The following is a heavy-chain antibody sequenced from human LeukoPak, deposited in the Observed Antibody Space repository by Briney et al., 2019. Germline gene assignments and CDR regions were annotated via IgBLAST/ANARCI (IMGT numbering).Heavy chain of an antibody. V-gene: IGHV4-39*01. CDR2: IYYSGST. CDR3: ARHVGWGVAATLYYFDY. Sequence: SETLSLTCTVSCGSISSSSHYWGWIRQPPGKGLEWIGSIYYSGSTYYNPSLKSRVTISVDTSKNQFSLKLSSVTAADTAVYYCARHVGWGVAATLYYFDYWGQGTLVTVSS. CDR1: CGSISSSSHY. J-gene: IGHJ4*02. D-gene: IGHD2-15*01.